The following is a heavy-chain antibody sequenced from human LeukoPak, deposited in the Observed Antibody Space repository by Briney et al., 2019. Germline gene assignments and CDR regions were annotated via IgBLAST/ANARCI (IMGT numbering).Heavy chain of an antibody. CDR2: IIPIFGTT. J-gene: IGHJ4*02. D-gene: IGHD2-8*01. V-gene: IGHV1-69*01. CDR3: AREYCTNGVCSTGPEY. CDR1: GATFSYYA. Sequence: GSSVKVSCKASGATFSYYAISWVRQAPGQGLEWVGGIIPIFGTTNYAQKFQGRVTITADESTSTGYMELSILRSEDTAVYFCAREYCTNGVCSTGPEYWGQGTLVTVSS.